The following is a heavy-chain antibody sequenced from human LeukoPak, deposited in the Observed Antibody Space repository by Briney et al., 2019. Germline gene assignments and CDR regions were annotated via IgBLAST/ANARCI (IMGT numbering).Heavy chain of an antibody. D-gene: IGHD6-13*01. CDR2: INPSGGST. Sequence: ASVKVSCKASGYTLTSYYMHWVRQAPGQGLEWMGIINPSGGSTSYAQKFQGRVTMTRDTSTSTVYMELSSLRSEDTAVYYCARVAAAGTRLDYWGQGTLVTVSS. J-gene: IGHJ4*02. CDR1: GYTLTSYY. V-gene: IGHV1-46*01. CDR3: ARVAAAGTRLDY.